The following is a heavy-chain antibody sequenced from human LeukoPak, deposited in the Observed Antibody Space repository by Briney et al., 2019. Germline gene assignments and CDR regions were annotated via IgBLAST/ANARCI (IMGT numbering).Heavy chain of an antibody. Sequence: GGSLRLSCAASGFTFSSYAVSWVRQAPGKGLEWVSAISGSGGSTYYADSVKGRFTISRDNSKNTLYLQMNSLRAEDTAVYYCAKDCDYDILTGYYLGAFDIWGQGTMVTVSS. CDR3: AKDCDYDILTGYYLGAFDI. D-gene: IGHD3-9*01. J-gene: IGHJ3*02. V-gene: IGHV3-23*01. CDR1: GFTFSSYA. CDR2: ISGSGGST.